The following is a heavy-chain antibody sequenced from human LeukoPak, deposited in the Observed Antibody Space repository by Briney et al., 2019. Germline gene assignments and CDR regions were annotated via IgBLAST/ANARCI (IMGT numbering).Heavy chain of an antibody. CDR1: GFTFSSYS. CDR3: ARDPGYCSGGSCYADY. D-gene: IGHD2-15*01. CDR2: ISSSSSYI. Sequence: GGSLRLSCAASGFTFSSYSMNWVRQAPGKGLEWVSSISSSSSYIYYADSVKGRFTISRDNAKNSLYLQMNSQRAADTAVYYCARDPGYCSGGSCYADYWGQGTLVTVSS. V-gene: IGHV3-21*01. J-gene: IGHJ4*02.